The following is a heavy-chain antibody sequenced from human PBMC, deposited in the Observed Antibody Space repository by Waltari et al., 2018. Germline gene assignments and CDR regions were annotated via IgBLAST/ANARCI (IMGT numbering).Heavy chain of an antibody. J-gene: IGHJ6*02. CDR2: HYPCDTM. V-gene: IGHV3-53*01. D-gene: IGHD3-3*01. CDR3: ARWLLSERKGIDV. Sequence: EVQLVESGGLLMQPGGSLRLSCAASGLTVSANFMTWVRQAPGKGVEGVTIHYPCDTMCYADSVKGRFTISRDNTKNTLYLQMNSLRVEDTAVYYCARWLLSERKGIDVWGQGTTVTVSS. CDR1: GLTVSANF.